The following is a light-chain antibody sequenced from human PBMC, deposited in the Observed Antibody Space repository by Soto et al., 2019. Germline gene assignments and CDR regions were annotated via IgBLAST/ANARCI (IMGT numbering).Light chain of an antibody. CDR1: QSISNY. J-gene: IGKJ5*01. CDR2: AAS. Sequence: DIQMTQSPSSLSASVGDRVTITCRAIQSISNYLNWYQQKPGKAPKLLXYAASSLQSGVPSRFRGSGSRTDFTLTITHLQSEDFETYYCQHYLNSPITFGQGTRLEIK. CDR3: QHYLNSPIT. V-gene: IGKV1-39*01.